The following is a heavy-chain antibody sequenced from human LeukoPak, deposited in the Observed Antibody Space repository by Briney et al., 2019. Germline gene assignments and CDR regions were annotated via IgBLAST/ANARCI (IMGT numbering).Heavy chain of an antibody. V-gene: IGHV3-30*02. CDR3: ATYYYGSVGYYTDAFDM. CDR2: IRYNGSNR. D-gene: IGHD3-10*01. CDR1: GFTFSSYG. J-gene: IGHJ3*02. Sequence: PGGSLRLSCAASGFTFSSYGMHWVRQAPGKGLEWVAFIRYNGSNRNYAHSAKGRFTISRDNSKNTRYLQMNSLRAEDTAVYYCATYYYGSVGYYTDAFDMGGQGTMVTVSS.